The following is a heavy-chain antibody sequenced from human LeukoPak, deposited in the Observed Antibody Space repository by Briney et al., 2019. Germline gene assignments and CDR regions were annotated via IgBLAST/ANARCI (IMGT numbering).Heavy chain of an antibody. CDR2: IYYSGST. D-gene: IGHD3-3*01. J-gene: IGHJ4*02. V-gene: IGHV4-39*01. Sequence: PSETLSLTCTVSGGSISSSSYYWGWIRQPPGKGLEGIGSIYYSGSTYYNPSLKSRVTISVDTSKNQFSLKLSSVTAADTAVYYCASKRLRFLEWSHWGQGTLVTVSS. CDR1: GGSISSSSYY. CDR3: ASKRLRFLEWSH.